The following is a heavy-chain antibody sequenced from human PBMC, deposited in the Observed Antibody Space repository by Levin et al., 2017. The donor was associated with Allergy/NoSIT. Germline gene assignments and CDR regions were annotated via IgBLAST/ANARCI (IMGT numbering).Heavy chain of an antibody. Sequence: PGGSLRLSCAASGFTFSNAWMTWVRQAPGKGLEWVGLIKRKTEGGTTDYAAPVKCRFTISRDDSKNTLYLQMNSLNTEDTAVYYCTTADTVTRDSWGQGTLVTVSS. CDR1: GFTFSNAW. V-gene: IGHV3-15*01. CDR2: IKRKTEGGTT. CDR3: TTADTVTRDS. D-gene: IGHD4-17*01. J-gene: IGHJ4*02.